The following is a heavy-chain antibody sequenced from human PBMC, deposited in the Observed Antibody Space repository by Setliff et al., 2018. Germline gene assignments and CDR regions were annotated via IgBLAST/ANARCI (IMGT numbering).Heavy chain of an antibody. Sequence: SETLSLTCTVSGASIRSGTFYWSWIRLHPGKGLEWIGYISYSENTYYNPSFEGRLALSVDASMNQFSLRLNSVTAADSAIYYCARDRSALVRGVVHHNYFDPWGQGNKVTVSS. CDR3: ARDRSALVRGVVHHNYFDP. V-gene: IGHV4-31*03. J-gene: IGHJ5*02. D-gene: IGHD3-10*01. CDR2: ISYSENT. CDR1: GASIRSGTFY.